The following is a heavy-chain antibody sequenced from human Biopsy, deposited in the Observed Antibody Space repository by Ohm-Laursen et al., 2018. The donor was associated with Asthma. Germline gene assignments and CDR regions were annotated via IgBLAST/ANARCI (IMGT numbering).Heavy chain of an antibody. D-gene: IGHD4-11*01. CDR1: GFTFSSYA. Sequence: SLRLSCAASGFTFSSYAFNWVRQAPGKGLEWVSYITGSGSTIYYADSVKGRFTFSRDNAKNSLYLQMNSLRDEDTAVYYCALKYRNSVFPEYGMDVWGQGTTVTVSS. CDR2: ITGSGSTI. CDR3: ALKYRNSVFPEYGMDV. J-gene: IGHJ6*02. V-gene: IGHV3-48*02.